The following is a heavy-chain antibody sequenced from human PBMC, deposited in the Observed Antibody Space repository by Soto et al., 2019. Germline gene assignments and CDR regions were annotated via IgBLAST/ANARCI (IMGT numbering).Heavy chain of an antibody. CDR3: ARVMGSGTVGVFDY. Sequence: QITLKESGPTLVKPTQTLTLTCTFSGFSLSSSGVGVGWIRQPPGKALEWLALIYWDNYKQYSPSLKNRFTITEDTPKNPVVITITKMEPVDTGTYYCARVMGSGTVGVFDYWGQGTLVTVSS. J-gene: IGHJ4*02. CDR2: IYWDNYK. D-gene: IGHD6-13*01. V-gene: IGHV2-5*02. CDR1: GFSLSSSGVG.